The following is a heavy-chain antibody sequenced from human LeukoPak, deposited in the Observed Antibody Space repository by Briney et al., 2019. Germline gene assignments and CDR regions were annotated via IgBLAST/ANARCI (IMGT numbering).Heavy chain of an antibody. V-gene: IGHV3-7*01. J-gene: IGHJ5*02. Sequence: TGGSLRLSCAASGFTFSSYWMSWVRQAPGKGLEWVANIKQDGGEKYYVDSVKGRFTISRDSAKTSLYLQMNSLRAEDTAVYYCARDPYYDSSLTLPWGQGTLVTVSS. D-gene: IGHD3-22*01. CDR2: IKQDGGEK. CDR1: GFTFSSYW. CDR3: ARDPYYDSSLTLP.